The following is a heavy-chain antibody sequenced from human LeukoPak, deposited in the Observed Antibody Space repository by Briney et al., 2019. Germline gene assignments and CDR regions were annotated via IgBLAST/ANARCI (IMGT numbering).Heavy chain of an antibody. V-gene: IGHV3-30*18. D-gene: IGHD6-19*01. CDR3: AKGHSRGWNNYFDF. Sequence: PGRSLRLSCAASGFTFSSYGMHWVRQVPGKGLEWVAVISYDGNNKYYADSVEGRFTISRDNSKNTLCLQVNSLRVEDTAVYYCAKGHSRGWNNYFDFRGQGTLVSVSS. CDR2: ISYDGNNK. J-gene: IGHJ4*02. CDR1: GFTFSSYG.